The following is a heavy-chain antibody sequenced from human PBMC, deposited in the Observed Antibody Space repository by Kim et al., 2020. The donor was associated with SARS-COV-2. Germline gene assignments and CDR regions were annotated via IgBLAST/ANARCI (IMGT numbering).Heavy chain of an antibody. Sequence: GGSLSLSCAASGFTFDDYAMHWVRQAPGKGLEWVSGISWNSGSIGYADSVKGRFSISRDNAKNSLYLQMNSLRAEDTALYYCAKDFDGTRSFFDYWGQGT. D-gene: IGHD1-1*01. CDR1: GFTFDDYA. J-gene: IGHJ4*02. CDR2: ISWNSGSI. V-gene: IGHV3-9*01. CDR3: AKDFDGTRSFFDY.